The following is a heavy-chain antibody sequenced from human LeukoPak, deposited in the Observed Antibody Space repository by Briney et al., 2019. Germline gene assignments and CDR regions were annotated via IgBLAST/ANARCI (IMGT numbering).Heavy chain of an antibody. J-gene: IGHJ4*02. V-gene: IGHV3-30*18. D-gene: IGHD2-15*01. CDR2: ISYDGSNK. Sequence: PGGSLRLSCAASGFTFRSYGMHWVRQAPGKGLEWVAVISYDGSNKYYADSVKGRFTISRDNSKNTLYLQMNSLRAEDTAVYYCAKGWPATRYWGQGTLVTVSS. CDR3: AKGWPATRY. CDR1: GFTFRSYG.